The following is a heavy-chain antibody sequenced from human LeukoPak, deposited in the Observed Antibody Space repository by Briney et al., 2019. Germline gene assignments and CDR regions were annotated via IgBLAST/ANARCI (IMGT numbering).Heavy chain of an antibody. CDR2: ISGSGENT. Sequence: PGGSLRPSCGASGFTFTSYAMSWIRQAPGKGLEWVSAISGSGENTYYGDSVKGRFTISRDNSKNTLYLQMNSLRAEDTATYYCAKPRAMTTGVGRYFDLWGRGTLVTVSS. CDR3: AKPRAMTTGVGRYFDL. V-gene: IGHV3-23*01. J-gene: IGHJ2*01. D-gene: IGHD1-1*01. CDR1: GFTFTSYA.